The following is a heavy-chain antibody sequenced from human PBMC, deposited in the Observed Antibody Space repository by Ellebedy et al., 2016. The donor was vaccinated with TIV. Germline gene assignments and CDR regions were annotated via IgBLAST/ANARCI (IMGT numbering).Heavy chain of an antibody. CDR2: IRQEGDVK. CDR1: GFNFRSYW. Sequence: GESLKISCIASGFNFRSYWMTWVRQAPGKGLGRVANIRQEGDVKYYVDSVRGRFTVSRDNARNSLYLQMNNLRVEETALYYCARRGSYGDYAVQINSWSDTWGQGTLVTVSS. V-gene: IGHV3-7*01. D-gene: IGHD3-16*01. J-gene: IGHJ5*02. CDR3: ARRGSYGDYAVQINSWSDT.